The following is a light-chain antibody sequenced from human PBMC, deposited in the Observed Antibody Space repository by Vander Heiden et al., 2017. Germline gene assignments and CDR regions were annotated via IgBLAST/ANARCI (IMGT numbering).Light chain of an antibody. CDR3: QTYDSNNWV. J-gene: IGLJ3*02. V-gene: IGLV6-57*02. CDR1: SGSIASNY. CDR2: EDK. Sequence: NRTLTPPHPASESPRTTVTISCTASSGSIASNYVQWYQQRPGSAPTTVIYEDKYRPSGVPDRFSGSIDSSSNSASLTISGLKTEDEGDYFCQTYDSNNWVFGGGTKLTVL.